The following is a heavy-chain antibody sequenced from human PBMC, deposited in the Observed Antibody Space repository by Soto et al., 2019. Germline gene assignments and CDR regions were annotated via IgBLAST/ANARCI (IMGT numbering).Heavy chain of an antibody. V-gene: IGHV3-11*01. CDR3: ARAAMYYYDSSGPLDY. D-gene: IGHD3-22*01. J-gene: IGHJ4*02. Sequence: PGGSLRLSCAASGFTFSDYYMSWIRQAPGKGLEWVSYISSSGSTIYYADSVKGRFTISRDNAKNSLYLQMNSLRAEDTAVYYCARAAMYYYDSSGPLDYWGQGTLVTVSS. CDR2: ISSSGSTI. CDR1: GFTFSDYY.